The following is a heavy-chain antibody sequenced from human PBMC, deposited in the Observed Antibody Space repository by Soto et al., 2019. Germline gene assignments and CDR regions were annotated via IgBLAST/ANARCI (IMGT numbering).Heavy chain of an antibody. D-gene: IGHD3-22*01. Sequence: ASETLSLTCPVSGGSISSGGYYWSWIRQHPGKGLEWIGYIYYSGSTYYNPSPKSRVTISVDTSKNQFSLKLSSVTAADTAVYYCARGGGYYDSSGSPTHFDYWGQGTLVTVSS. CDR1: GGSISSGGYY. J-gene: IGHJ4*02. V-gene: IGHV4-31*03. CDR2: IYYSGST. CDR3: ARGGGYYDSSGSPTHFDY.